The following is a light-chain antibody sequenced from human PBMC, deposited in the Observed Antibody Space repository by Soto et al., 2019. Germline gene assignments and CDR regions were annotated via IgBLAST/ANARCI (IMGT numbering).Light chain of an antibody. CDR3: QQYGSSPIT. Sequence: EIVVTQSPGTLSLSPGERATLSCGASQSVANSFLAWYQQKPGQAPRLLIHGASTRATGTPERFSGSGSGTDFTLTITRLDPEDFAVYYCQQYGSSPITFGQGTRLEIK. CDR1: QSVANSF. V-gene: IGKV3-20*01. CDR2: GAS. J-gene: IGKJ5*01.